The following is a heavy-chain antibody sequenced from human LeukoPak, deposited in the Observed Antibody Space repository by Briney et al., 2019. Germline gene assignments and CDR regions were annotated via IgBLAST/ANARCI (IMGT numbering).Heavy chain of an antibody. Sequence: ASVTVSCKASGYTFTSYAMNWVRQAPGQGLEWMGWINTNTGNPTYAQGFTGRFVFSLDTSVSTAYLQISSLKAEDTAVYYCARDARVAQHYYYYYYGMDVWGQGTTVTVSS. CDR1: GYTFTSYA. D-gene: IGHD3-3*01. J-gene: IGHJ6*02. CDR2: INTNTGNP. CDR3: ARDARVAQHYYYYYYGMDV. V-gene: IGHV7-4-1*02.